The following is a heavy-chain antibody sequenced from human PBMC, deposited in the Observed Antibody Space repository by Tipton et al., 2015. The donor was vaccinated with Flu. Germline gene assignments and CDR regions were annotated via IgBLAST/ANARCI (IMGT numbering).Heavy chain of an antibody. V-gene: IGHV3-23*01. CDR1: GFTLTRYG. CDR3: AKELRSHDLWSDQEVDGMDV. CDR2: FSVSGGAT. Sequence: SLRLSCAVSGFTLTRYGMSWVRQAPGKGLEWISGFSVSGGATFFADSVKGRFTISRDYYKNTLYLQMNSLRPDDTAVYFCAKELRSHDLWSDQEVDGMDVWGQGTTVTVSS. J-gene: IGHJ6*02. D-gene: IGHD3-3*01.